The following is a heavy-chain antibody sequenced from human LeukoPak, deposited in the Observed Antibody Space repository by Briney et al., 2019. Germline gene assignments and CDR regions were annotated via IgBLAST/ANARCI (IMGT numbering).Heavy chain of an antibody. CDR3: VKDHGYSSGWYVRGFDY. V-gene: IGHV3-64D*09. D-gene: IGHD6-19*01. Sequence: PGGSLRLSCAASGFTFSRYWMHWVRQAPGKGLEYVSGVSSNGGSKYHADSVKGRFTISRDNSKKTLYLQMSSLRAEDTAVYYCVKDHGYSSGWYVRGFDYWGQGILVTVSS. J-gene: IGHJ4*02. CDR2: VSSNGGSK. CDR1: GFTFSRYW.